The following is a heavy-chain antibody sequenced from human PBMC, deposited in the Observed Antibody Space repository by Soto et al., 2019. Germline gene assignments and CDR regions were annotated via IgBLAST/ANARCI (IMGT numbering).Heavy chain of an antibody. D-gene: IGHD3-16*02. J-gene: IGHJ4*02. CDR2: INHSGST. CDR1: GGSFSGYY. V-gene: IGHV4-34*01. Sequence: QVQLQQWGAGLLKPSETLSLTCAVYGGSFSGYYWSWIRQPPGKGLEWIGEINHSGSTNYNPSLKSRVTISVDTSKTQFSLKLSSVTAADTAVYYCARADMITFGGVIVRTYYFDYWGQGTLVTVSS. CDR3: ARADMITFGGVIVRTYYFDY.